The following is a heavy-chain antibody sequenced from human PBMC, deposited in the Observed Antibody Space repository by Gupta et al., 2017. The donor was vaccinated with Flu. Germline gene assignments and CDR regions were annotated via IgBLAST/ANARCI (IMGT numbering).Heavy chain of an antibody. Sequence: EVLLVASGGVLVQPGGSLRLACEVYGIMFRSSWMSWVRQTPGKGLEWVAIINQGGSERYYVDSVKGRLTISRDNAQSSLYLQMNSLRDEDTAVYYCEAGYDLWSGYYFSRDYWGQGTVVTVSS. V-gene: IGHV3-7*02. J-gene: IGHJ4*02. CDR1: GIMFRSSW. CDR3: EAGYDLWSGYYFSRDY. CDR2: INQGGSER. D-gene: IGHD3-3*01.